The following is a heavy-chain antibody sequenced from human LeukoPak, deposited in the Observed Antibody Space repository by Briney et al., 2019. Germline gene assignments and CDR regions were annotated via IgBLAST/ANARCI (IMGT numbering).Heavy chain of an antibody. CDR3: ARRSTLYSSGRFYFDY. Sequence: VASVKVSCKASGYTFTNYGITWVRQAPGQGLEWMGWISAHDGIRNYALKHEDRVTMTTDTSTSTAYMELRGLRSDDTAVYYCARRSTLYSSGRFYFDYWGQGTLVTVSS. J-gene: IGHJ4*02. CDR1: GYTFTNYG. D-gene: IGHD6-19*01. CDR2: ISAHDGIR. V-gene: IGHV1-18*01.